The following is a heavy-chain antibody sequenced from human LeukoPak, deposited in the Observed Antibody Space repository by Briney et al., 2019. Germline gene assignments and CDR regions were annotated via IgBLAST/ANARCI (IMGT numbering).Heavy chain of an antibody. D-gene: IGHD2/OR15-2a*01. CDR2: ITGSGGSK. CDR3: ATGGSMAHEGIHY. V-gene: IGHV3-23*01. Sequence: GGSLRLSCVASGLTFSTNAMSWVRQSPGKGLEWVSTITGSGGSKYYADSLMGRFTISRDNSKNTLYLQMKYLRDEDTAVYYCATGGSMAHEGIHYWGQGTLVTVSS. CDR1: GLTFSTNA. J-gene: IGHJ4*02.